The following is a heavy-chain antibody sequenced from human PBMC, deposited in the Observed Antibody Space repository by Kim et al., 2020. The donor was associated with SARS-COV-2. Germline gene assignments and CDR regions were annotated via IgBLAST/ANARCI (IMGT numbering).Heavy chain of an antibody. CDR3: AREESPIAAAGYYYYYGMDV. V-gene: IGHV4-61*01. CDR1: GGSVSSGSYY. Sequence: ETLSLTCTVSGGSVSSGSYYWSWIRQPPGKGLEWIGYIYYSGSTNYNPSLKSRVTISVDTSKNQFSLKLSSVTAADTAVYYCAREESPIAAAGYYYYYGMDVWGQGTTVTVSS. CDR2: IYYSGST. D-gene: IGHD6-13*01. J-gene: IGHJ6*02.